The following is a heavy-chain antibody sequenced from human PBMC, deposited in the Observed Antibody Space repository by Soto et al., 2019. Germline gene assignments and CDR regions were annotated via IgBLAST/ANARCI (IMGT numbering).Heavy chain of an antibody. Sequence: AGGSLRLSCAASGFTFSSFHMNWVRQAPGRGLEWAAYITSSSDTIYYSDSVKGRFTISRDNGKNSLFLQMNSLRDEDTAVYYCARVVVVIPPGYYYAMDVWGQGTTVTVSS. CDR1: GFTFSSFH. CDR2: ITSSSDTI. D-gene: IGHD3-22*01. CDR3: ARVVVVIPPGYYYAMDV. J-gene: IGHJ6*02. V-gene: IGHV3-48*02.